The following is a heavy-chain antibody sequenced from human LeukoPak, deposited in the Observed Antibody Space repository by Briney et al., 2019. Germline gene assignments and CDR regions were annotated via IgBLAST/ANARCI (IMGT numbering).Heavy chain of an antibody. CDR1: GFTFSSYA. D-gene: IGHD6-19*01. Sequence: PGRSLRLSCAASGFTFSSYAMSWVRQAPGKGLEWVSAISGSGGSTYYADSVKGRFTISRDNSKNTLYLQMNSLRAEDTAVYYCAKTWGSGWYETYYYYGMDVWGQGTTVTVSS. J-gene: IGHJ6*02. CDR3: AKTWGSGWYETYYYYGMDV. V-gene: IGHV3-23*01. CDR2: ISGSGGST.